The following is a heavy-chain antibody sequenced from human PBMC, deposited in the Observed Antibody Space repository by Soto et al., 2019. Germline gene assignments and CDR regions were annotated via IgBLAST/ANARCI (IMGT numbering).Heavy chain of an antibody. CDR1: GFSFSTYA. Sequence: GGSLRLSCAASGFSFSTYAMHWVRQAPGKGLEWVAVISYDGNDKNYGDSGEGRFTISRDNSKNTLYLLMNSLRAEDTAVYYCARDQGSTITRGDWFDPWGQGTLVTVSS. CDR2: ISYDGNDK. J-gene: IGHJ5*02. V-gene: IGHV3-30-3*01. D-gene: IGHD4-4*01. CDR3: ARDQGSTITRGDWFDP.